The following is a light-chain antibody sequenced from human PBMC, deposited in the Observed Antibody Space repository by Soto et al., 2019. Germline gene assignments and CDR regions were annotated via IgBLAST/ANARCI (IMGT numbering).Light chain of an antibody. CDR2: DAA. Sequence: EIVLTQSPVTLSLSPGERATLSCRASQSVSSYLAWYQQKPGQAPRLLIYDAANRATGIPARFSGSGSGTDFTLTSSSLEPEDFAVYYCQQRSNWPTFGQGTKVEIK. V-gene: IGKV3-11*01. J-gene: IGKJ1*01. CDR1: QSVSSY. CDR3: QQRSNWPT.